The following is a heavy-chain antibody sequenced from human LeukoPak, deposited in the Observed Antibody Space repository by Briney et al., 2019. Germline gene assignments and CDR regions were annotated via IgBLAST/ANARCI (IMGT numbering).Heavy chain of an antibody. J-gene: IGHJ6*03. V-gene: IGHV3-7*01. CDR3: AREKIAARPNYYYYYMDV. Sequence: GGSLRLSCAASGFTFSSYWMSWVRQAPGKGLEWVANIKQDGSEKYYVDSVKGRFTISRDNAKNSLYLQMNSLRAEDTAVYYCAREKIAARPNYYYYYMDVWGKGTTVTVSS. CDR2: IKQDGSEK. D-gene: IGHD6-6*01. CDR1: GFTFSSYW.